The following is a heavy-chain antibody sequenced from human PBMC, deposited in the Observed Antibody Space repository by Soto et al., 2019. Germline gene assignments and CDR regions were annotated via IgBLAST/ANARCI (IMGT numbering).Heavy chain of an antibody. D-gene: IGHD3-10*01. V-gene: IGHV3-30*18. J-gene: IGHJ4*02. CDR3: AKDLVTPPIRGVIILSDY. CDR2: ISYDGSNK. Sequence: GGSLRLSCAASGFTFSSYGMHWVRQAPGKGLEWVAVISYDGSNKYYADSVKGRFTISRDNSKNTLYLQMNSLRAEDTAVYYCAKDLVTPPIRGVIILSDYWGQGTLVTVSS. CDR1: GFTFSSYG.